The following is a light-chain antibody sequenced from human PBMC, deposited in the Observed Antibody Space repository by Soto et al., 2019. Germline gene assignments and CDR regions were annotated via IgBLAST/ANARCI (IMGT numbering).Light chain of an antibody. CDR1: SNDIGGYNH. J-gene: IGLJ3*02. V-gene: IGLV2-14*01. Sequence: QSVLTQPASVSGSPGQSITISCTGTSNDIGGYNHVSWYQQHPGKAPKLMIYEASNRPPGVSYRFSGSKSGNTASLTISGLQAEDEADYYCSSYTTSNTPRLFGGGTQLTVL. CDR2: EAS. CDR3: SSYTTSNTPRL.